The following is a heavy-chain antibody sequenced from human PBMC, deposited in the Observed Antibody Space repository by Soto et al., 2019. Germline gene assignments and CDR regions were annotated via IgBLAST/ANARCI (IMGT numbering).Heavy chain of an antibody. CDR3: AKDSWRAVAGNVLAEYFQH. V-gene: IGHV3-9*01. Sequence: EVQLVESGGGLVQPGRSLRLSCAASGFTFDDYAMHWVRQAPGKGLVWVSGISWNSGSIGYADSVKGRFTISRDNAKNSLYLQMNSLRAEDTALYYCAKDSWRAVAGNVLAEYFQHWGQGTLVTVSS. CDR2: ISWNSGSI. J-gene: IGHJ1*01. CDR1: GFTFDDYA. D-gene: IGHD6-19*01.